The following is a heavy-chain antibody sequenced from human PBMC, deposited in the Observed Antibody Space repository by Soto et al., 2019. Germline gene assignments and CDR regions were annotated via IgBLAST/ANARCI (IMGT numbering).Heavy chain of an antibody. J-gene: IGHJ4*02. CDR2: IYYSGST. CDR1: SGSIRRGDYY. CDR3: ARGRGGGHNSYFFDS. V-gene: IGHV4-30-4*01. Sequence: PSETLSLTCTVSSGSIRRGDYYWICLLQPPWRFLEYIGYIYYSGSTYYNPSLQSPVTISVGSSKSQFSLNLSSVTAADTAVYYCARGRGGGHNSYFFDSWGQGALVTVSS. D-gene: IGHD3-10*01.